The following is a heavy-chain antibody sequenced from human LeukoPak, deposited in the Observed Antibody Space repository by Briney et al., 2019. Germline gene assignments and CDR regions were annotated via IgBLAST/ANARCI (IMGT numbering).Heavy chain of an antibody. CDR3: AKDFGIHYGMDV. Sequence: GGSLRLSCAASGFTFSSYAMSWVRQAPGKGLEWVSGISWNSGSIGYADSVKGRFTISRDNAKNSLYLQMNSLRAEDTALYYCAKDFGIHYGMDVWGQGTTVTVSS. CDR1: GFTFSSYA. D-gene: IGHD1-14*01. J-gene: IGHJ6*02. V-gene: IGHV3-9*01. CDR2: ISWNSGSI.